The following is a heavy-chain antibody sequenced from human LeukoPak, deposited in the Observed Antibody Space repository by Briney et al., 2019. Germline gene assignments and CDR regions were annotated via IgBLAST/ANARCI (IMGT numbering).Heavy chain of an antibody. J-gene: IGHJ3*02. Sequence: GASLKISCKGSGSSFTSYWIGWVRQMPGKGLEWMGIIYPGDSDTRYSPSFQGQVTISADKSISTAYLQWSSLKASDTAMYYCARPETMVVTHGAFDIWGQGTMVTVSS. D-gene: IGHD4-23*01. V-gene: IGHV5-51*01. CDR3: ARPETMVVTHGAFDI. CDR1: GSSFTSYW. CDR2: IYPGDSDT.